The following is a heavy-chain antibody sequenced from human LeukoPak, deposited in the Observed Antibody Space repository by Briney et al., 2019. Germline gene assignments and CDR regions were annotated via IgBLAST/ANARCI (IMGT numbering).Heavy chain of an antibody. CDR1: GGSISSYY. Sequence: SETLSLTCTVSGGSISSYYWSWIRQPAGKGLEWIGRIYTSGSTNYNPSLKSRVTMSVGTSKNQFSLKLSSVTAADTAVYYCARDPYETSIAADPYFDYWGQGTLVTVSS. J-gene: IGHJ4*02. D-gene: IGHD6-13*01. CDR3: ARDPYETSIAADPYFDY. V-gene: IGHV4-4*07. CDR2: IYTSGST.